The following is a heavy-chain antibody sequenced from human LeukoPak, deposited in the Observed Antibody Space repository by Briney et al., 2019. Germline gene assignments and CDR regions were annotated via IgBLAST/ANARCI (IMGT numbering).Heavy chain of an antibody. CDR2: INPNSGGT. D-gene: IGHD3-22*01. CDR1: GYTFTDYY. J-gene: IGHJ4*02. V-gene: IGHV1-2*02. CDR3: AREYYDSSAYNQEAIDY. Sequence: ASGKVSCKASGYTFTDYYMHWVRQAPGQGLEWLGWINPNSGGTNYAQKFQGRVTMTRDTSISTAYMELSRLRSDDTAVYYCAREYYDSSAYNQEAIDYWGQGTLVTVSS.